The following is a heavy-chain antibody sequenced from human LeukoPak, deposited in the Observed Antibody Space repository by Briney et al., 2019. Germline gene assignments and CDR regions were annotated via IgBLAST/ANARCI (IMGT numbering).Heavy chain of an antibody. Sequence: PGGSLRLSCAASGFTFSNVWMSCVRQAPGKGLEWVGRLKSITDGGTTEYAASVKGRFTISRDDSENTLYLQMNSLKIEDTAVYYCTTDHFAWGQGTLVTVSS. D-gene: IGHD2/OR15-2a*01. V-gene: IGHV3-15*01. J-gene: IGHJ4*02. CDR1: GFTFSNVW. CDR2: LKSITDGGTT. CDR3: TTDHFA.